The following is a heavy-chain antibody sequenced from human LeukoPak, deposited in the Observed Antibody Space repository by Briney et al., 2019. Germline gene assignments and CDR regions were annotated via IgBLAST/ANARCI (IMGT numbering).Heavy chain of an antibody. CDR1: GFTFSSYG. Sequence: GGSLRLSCAASGFTFSSYGMHWVRQAPGKGLEWVAVIWYDGSNKYYADSVKGRFTISRDNSKNTLYLQMNSLRAEDTAVYYCAKDVSPGYYDSSGYYFVYWGQGTLVTVSS. D-gene: IGHD3-22*01. V-gene: IGHV3-30*02. CDR3: AKDVSPGYYDSSGYYFVY. J-gene: IGHJ4*02. CDR2: IWYDGSNK.